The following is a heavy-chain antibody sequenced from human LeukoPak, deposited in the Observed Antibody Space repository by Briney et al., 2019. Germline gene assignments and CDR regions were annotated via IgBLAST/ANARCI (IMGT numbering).Heavy chain of an antibody. V-gene: IGHV3-23*01. Sequence: GGSLRLSCAASGFTFSSYAMSWVRQAPGKGLEWVSAISGSGGSTYYADSVKGRFTISRDNSKNTLYLQMNSLRAEDTAVYYCAMFSSSWYNYYYYFDYWGQGTLVTVSS. CDR2: ISGSGGST. CDR3: AMFSSSWYNYYYYFDY. D-gene: IGHD6-13*01. J-gene: IGHJ4*02. CDR1: GFTFSSYA.